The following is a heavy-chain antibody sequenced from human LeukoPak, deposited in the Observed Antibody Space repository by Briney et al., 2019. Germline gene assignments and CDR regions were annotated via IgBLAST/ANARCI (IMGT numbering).Heavy chain of an antibody. V-gene: IGHV3-53*01. CDR3: ARGSGGSYYMNY. J-gene: IGHJ4*02. D-gene: IGHD1-26*01. Sequence: GGSLRLSCAASGFTVSTNYMSWVRQAPGKGLEWASVIYSGGSTYYADSVKGRFTISRDNSKNTLYLQMNSLRAEDTAVYYCARGSGGSYYMNYWGQGTLVTVSS. CDR2: IYSGGST. CDR1: GFTVSTNY.